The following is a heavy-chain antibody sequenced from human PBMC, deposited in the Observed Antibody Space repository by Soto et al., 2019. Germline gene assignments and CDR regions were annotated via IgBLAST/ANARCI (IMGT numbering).Heavy chain of an antibody. CDR1: GFTFSSYS. J-gene: IGHJ4*02. CDR3: ARDTYYHDTSGYYVFAY. Sequence: GGSLRLSCAASGFTFSSYSMNWVRQAPGKGLEWVSYISSSSSTIYYADSVKGRFTISRDNAKNSLYLQMNSLRDEDTAVYYCARDTYYHDTSGYYVFAYWGQGTLVTVSS. CDR2: ISSSSSTI. D-gene: IGHD3-22*01. V-gene: IGHV3-48*02.